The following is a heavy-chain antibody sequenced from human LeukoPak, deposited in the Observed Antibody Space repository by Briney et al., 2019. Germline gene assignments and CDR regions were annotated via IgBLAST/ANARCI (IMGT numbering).Heavy chain of an antibody. J-gene: IGHJ4*02. V-gene: IGHV3-21*01. CDR3: ARTGYLHFDY. Sequence: GGSLRLSCAASGFIFNSHSMNWVRQAPGKGLEWVSSISSTSSYIYYADSVKSRFTISRDNAKNSLYLQMNSLRAEDTAVYYCARTGYLHFDYWGQGTLVTVSS. CDR2: ISSTSSYI. D-gene: IGHD3-9*01. CDR1: GFIFNSHS.